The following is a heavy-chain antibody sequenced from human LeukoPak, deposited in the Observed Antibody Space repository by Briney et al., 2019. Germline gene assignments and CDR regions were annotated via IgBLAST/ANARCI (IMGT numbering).Heavy chain of an antibody. D-gene: IGHD3-22*01. J-gene: IGHJ3*02. V-gene: IGHV3-74*01. CDR2: INSDGSST. Sequence: GGSLRLSCAASGFTFSSYAMSWVRQAPGKGLVWVSRINSDGSSTSYADSVKGRFTISRDNAKNTLYLQMNSLRAEDTAVYYCARWGYDTMIAQKAAFDIWGQRTMVTVSS. CDR1: GFTFSSYA. CDR3: ARWGYDTMIAQKAAFDI.